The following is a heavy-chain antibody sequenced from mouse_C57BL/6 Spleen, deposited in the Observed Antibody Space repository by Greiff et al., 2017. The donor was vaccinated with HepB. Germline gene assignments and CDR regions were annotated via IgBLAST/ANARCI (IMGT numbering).Heavy chain of an antibody. D-gene: IGHD4-1*01. J-gene: IGHJ1*03. CDR3: AKTGTFWYFDV. CDR1: GYTFTDYY. Sequence: QVQLQQSGAELVRPGASVKLSCKASGYTFTDYYINWVKQRPGQGLEWIARIYPGSGNTYYNEKFKGKATLTAEKSSSTAYMQLSSLTSEDSAVYFCAKTGTFWYFDVWGTGTTVTVSS. V-gene: IGHV1-76*01. CDR2: IYPGSGNT.